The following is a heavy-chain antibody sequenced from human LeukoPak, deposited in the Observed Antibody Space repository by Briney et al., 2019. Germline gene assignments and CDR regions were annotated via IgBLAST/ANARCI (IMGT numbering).Heavy chain of an antibody. CDR2: INPNSGGT. J-gene: IGHJ4*02. CDR3: ARYCSSTRGFDY. CDR1: GYTFTGYY. V-gene: IGHV1-2*02. D-gene: IGHD2-2*01. Sequence: ASVKVSCKASGYTFTGYYMHWVRRAPGQGLEWMGWINPNSGGTNYAQKFRGRVTMTRDTSISTAYMELSRLRSDDTAVYYCARYCSSTRGFDYWGQGTLVTVSS.